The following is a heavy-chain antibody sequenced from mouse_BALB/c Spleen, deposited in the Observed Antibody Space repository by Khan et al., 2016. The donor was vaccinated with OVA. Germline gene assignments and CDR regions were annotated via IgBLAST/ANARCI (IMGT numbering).Heavy chain of an antibody. D-gene: IGHD2-5*01. Sequence: EVQLQESGPSLVKPSQTLSLTCSVTGDSITSGYWNWIRKFPGSKLEYMGYIRYSGSTYYNTSPKSRIPITRDTSKNQYYLQFNSVTTEDTATYHCARLGVRSNYGFDYWGQGTTLTVSS. J-gene: IGHJ2*01. CDR3: ARLGVRSNYGFDY. V-gene: IGHV3-8*02. CDR2: IRYSGST. CDR1: GDSITSGY.